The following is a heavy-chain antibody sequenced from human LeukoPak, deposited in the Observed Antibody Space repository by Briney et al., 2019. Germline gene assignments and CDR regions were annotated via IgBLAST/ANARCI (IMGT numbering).Heavy chain of an antibody. CDR2: INTNTGNP. J-gene: IGHJ5*02. Sequence: ASVKVSCKASGYTFTSYAMNWVRQAPGQGLEWMGWINTNTGNPTYAQGFTGRFVFFLDTSVSTAYLQISSLKAEDTAVYYCARDNSPSQQQLAAFDPWGQGTLVTVSS. V-gene: IGHV7-4-1*02. CDR1: GYTFTSYA. D-gene: IGHD6-13*01. CDR3: ARDNSPSQQQLAAFDP.